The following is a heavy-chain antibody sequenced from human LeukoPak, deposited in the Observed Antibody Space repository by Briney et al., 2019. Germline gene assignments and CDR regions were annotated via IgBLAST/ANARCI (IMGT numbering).Heavy chain of an antibody. CDR1: GYTLTELS. Sequence: VASVKVSCKVSGYTLTELSMHWVRQAPGKGLEWMGGFDPEDGETIYAQKFQGRVTMTEDTSIDTAYMELSSLRSEDTAVYYCATSSHDSSGYYYVRYFDYWGQGTLVTVSS. CDR3: ATSSHDSSGYYYVRYFDY. CDR2: FDPEDGET. D-gene: IGHD3-22*01. J-gene: IGHJ4*02. V-gene: IGHV1-24*01.